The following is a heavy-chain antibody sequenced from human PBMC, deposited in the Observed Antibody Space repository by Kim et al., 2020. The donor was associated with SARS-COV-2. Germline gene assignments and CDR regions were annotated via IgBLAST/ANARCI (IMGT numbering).Heavy chain of an antibody. CDR3: AKDTSSGWSLFDD. D-gene: IGHD6-19*01. Sequence: YPDSMKGRFTIARDNSKNTLYLQMSSLRAEDTAVYYCAKDTSSGWSLFDDWGQGTLVTVSS. V-gene: IGHV3-30*02. J-gene: IGHJ4*02.